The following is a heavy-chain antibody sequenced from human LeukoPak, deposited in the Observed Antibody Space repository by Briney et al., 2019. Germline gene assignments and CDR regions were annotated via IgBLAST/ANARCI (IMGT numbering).Heavy chain of an antibody. V-gene: IGHV3-21*01. CDR2: IDTSTTYM. D-gene: IGHD7-27*01. J-gene: IGHJ2*01. Sequence: GGSLRLSCAASGFTFSSYAMNWVRQAPGKGLEWVSSIDTSTTYMTYADSVKGRFTISRDNARNSLYLQMNSLRAENTAVYYCAREAGTGERWYFDLWGRGTLVTVSS. CDR3: AREAGTGERWYFDL. CDR1: GFTFSSYA.